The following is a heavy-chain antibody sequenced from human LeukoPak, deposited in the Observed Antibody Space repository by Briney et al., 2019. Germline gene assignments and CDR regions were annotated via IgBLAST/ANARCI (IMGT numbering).Heavy chain of an antibody. J-gene: IGHJ4*02. CDR2: IYYSGST. D-gene: IGHD3-10*01. V-gene: IGHV4-39*07. CDR1: GGSISSSSYY. Sequence: SETPSLTCTVSGGSISSSSYYWGWIRQPPGKGLEWIGSIYYSGSTYYNPSLKSRVTISVDTSKNQFSLKLSSVTAADTAVYYCAGKLNDYWGQGTLVTVSS. CDR3: AGKLNDY.